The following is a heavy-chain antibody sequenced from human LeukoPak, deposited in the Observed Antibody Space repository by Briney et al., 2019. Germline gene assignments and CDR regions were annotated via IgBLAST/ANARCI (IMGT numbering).Heavy chain of an antibody. CDR2: ISYDGSNK. CDR3: ARDGGAWIQLWLSFDF. CDR1: GLTFSSYA. D-gene: IGHD5-18*01. J-gene: IGHJ4*02. V-gene: IGHV3-30*04. Sequence: GGSLRLSCAASGLTFSSYAMHWVRQAPGKGLEWVAVISYDGSNKYYADSVKGRFTISRDNSKNTLYLQMNSLRAEDTAVYYCARDGGAWIQLWLSFDFWGQGTLVTVSS.